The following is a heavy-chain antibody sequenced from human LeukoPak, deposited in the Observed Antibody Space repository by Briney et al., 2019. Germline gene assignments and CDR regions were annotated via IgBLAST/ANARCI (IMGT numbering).Heavy chain of an antibody. CDR1: GFTFSSYW. CDR2: IKQDGTQK. Sequence: GGSLRLSCAASGFTFSSYWMSWVRQAPGRGLEWVADIKQDGTQKYYVDSVEGRITISRDNVKNSLYLQMNSLRVEDTAVYYCARDCGSDCSQAFDIWGQGTMVTLSS. V-gene: IGHV3-7*05. J-gene: IGHJ3*02. D-gene: IGHD2-21*02. CDR3: ARDCGSDCSQAFDI.